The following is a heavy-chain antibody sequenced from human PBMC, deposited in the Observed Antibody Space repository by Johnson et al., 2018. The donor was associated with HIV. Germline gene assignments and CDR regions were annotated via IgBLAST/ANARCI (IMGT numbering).Heavy chain of an antibody. CDR3: VRESMGAFDI. J-gene: IGHJ3*02. D-gene: IGHD2-8*01. Sequence: VQLVESGGGLIQPGGSLRLSCAASGFAVSSNYMSWVRQAPGKGLEWVSVIYSGGSTYYADSVKGRFTISRDNSKNTLYLQMNRLRAEDTAVYYCVRESMGAFDIWGQGTMVTVSS. V-gene: IGHV3-53*01. CDR1: GFAVSSNY. CDR2: IYSGGST.